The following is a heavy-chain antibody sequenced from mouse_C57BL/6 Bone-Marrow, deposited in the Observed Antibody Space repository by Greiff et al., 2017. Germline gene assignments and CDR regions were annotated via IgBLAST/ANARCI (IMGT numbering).Heavy chain of an antibody. Sequence: EVKLMESGGGLVQPGGSLSLSCAASGFTFTDYYMSWVRQPPGKALEWLGFIRNKANGYTTEYSASVKGRFTISRDNSQSILYLQMNALRAEDSATYYCAISTPVAWYCDVWGTGTTVTVSS. D-gene: IGHD1-1*01. J-gene: IGHJ1*03. CDR2: IRNKANGYTT. CDR3: AISTPVAWYCDV. V-gene: IGHV7-3*01. CDR1: GFTFTDYY.